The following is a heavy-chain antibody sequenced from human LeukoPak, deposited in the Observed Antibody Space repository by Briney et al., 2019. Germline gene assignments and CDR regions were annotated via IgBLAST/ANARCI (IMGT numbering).Heavy chain of an antibody. J-gene: IGHJ4*02. CDR1: GFTFSSYA. Sequence: GASLRLSCAASGFTFSSYAMSWVRQAPGKGLDGVSAISGSGGSTYYADSVKGRFTISRDNSKNTLYLQMNSLRAEDTAVYYCAKHPLAAVAGQFDYWGQGTLVTVSS. CDR2: ISGSGGST. CDR3: AKHPLAAVAGQFDY. V-gene: IGHV3-23*01. D-gene: IGHD6-19*01.